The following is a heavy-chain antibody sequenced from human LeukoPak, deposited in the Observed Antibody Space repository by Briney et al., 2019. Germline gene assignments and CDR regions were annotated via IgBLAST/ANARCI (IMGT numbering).Heavy chain of an antibody. D-gene: IGHD3-10*01. CDR1: GFTFSSYA. V-gene: IGHV3-23*01. CDR3: AKAPPDYYGSGSYYWAFDY. J-gene: IGHJ4*02. CDR2: ISGSGDST. Sequence: GGSLRLSCAASGFTFSSYAMSWVRQAPGKGLEWVSAISGSGDSTYYADSVKGRFTISRDNSKNTLYLQMNSLRAEDTAVYYCAKAPPDYYGSGSYYWAFDYWGQGTLVTVSS.